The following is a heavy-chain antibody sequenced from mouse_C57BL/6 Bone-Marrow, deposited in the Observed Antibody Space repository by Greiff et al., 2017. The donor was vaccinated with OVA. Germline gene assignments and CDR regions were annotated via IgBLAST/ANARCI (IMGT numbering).Heavy chain of an antibody. J-gene: IGHJ3*01. CDR3: ARGGNYYGSRPPWFAY. Sequence: VKLVESGAELVRPGASVKLSCKASGYTFTDYYINWVKQRPGQGLEWIARIYPGSGNTYYNEKFKGKATLTAEKSSSTAYMQLSSLTSEDSAVYFCARGGNYYGSRPPWFAYWGQGTLVTVSA. V-gene: IGHV1-76*01. CDR2: IYPGSGNT. CDR1: GYTFTDYY. D-gene: IGHD1-1*01.